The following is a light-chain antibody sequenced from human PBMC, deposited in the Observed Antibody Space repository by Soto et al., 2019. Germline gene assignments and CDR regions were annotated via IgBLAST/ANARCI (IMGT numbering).Light chain of an antibody. V-gene: IGKV3-11*01. CDR3: QQRRNWPRT. CDR2: DVS. Sequence: IVLTQSPVTLSLSPGERATLSCSASQNISSYLIWYQQKPGQAPRLLMYDVSNRATGIPARFSGSGSGTDFTLTISSLEPEDLAVYYCQQRRNWPRTFGQGTKVDIK. CDR1: QNISSY. J-gene: IGKJ1*01.